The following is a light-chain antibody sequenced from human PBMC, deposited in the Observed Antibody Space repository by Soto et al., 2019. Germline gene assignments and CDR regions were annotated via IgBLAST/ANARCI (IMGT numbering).Light chain of an antibody. CDR3: QQYDSLPIT. CDR2: AAS. Sequence: DIQMTQSPSSLSASVGDRVTIACQASQDITNRLNWYQQKPGKAPKILIYAASSLDAGVPSRFSGGGSVTYFTFPISSLQPEDIATYYCQQYDSLPITFGQGTRLEIK. CDR1: QDITNR. V-gene: IGKV1-33*01. J-gene: IGKJ5*01.